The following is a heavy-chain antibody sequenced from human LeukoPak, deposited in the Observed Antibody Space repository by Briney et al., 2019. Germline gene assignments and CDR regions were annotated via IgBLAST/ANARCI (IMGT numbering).Heavy chain of an antibody. CDR2: ISYEGSSK. D-gene: IGHD1-26*01. J-gene: IGHJ4*02. CDR1: GFTISSYS. Sequence: GGSLRLSCAAFGFTISSYSIHWVRQAPGKGLEWVAVISYEGSSKYYADSVKGRFTISRDNSKNTLSLQMNSLRAEDTAVYYCAKEDSGSYYSFDYWGQGTLVTVSS. CDR3: AKEDSGSYYSFDY. V-gene: IGHV3-30*18.